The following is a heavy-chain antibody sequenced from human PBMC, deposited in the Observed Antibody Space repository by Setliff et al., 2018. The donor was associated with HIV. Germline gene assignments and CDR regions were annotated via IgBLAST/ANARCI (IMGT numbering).Heavy chain of an antibody. J-gene: IGHJ4*02. D-gene: IGHD3-10*01. CDR3: ARHAGLIWFGELWRGGEYYFDS. Sequence: SETLSLTCAVSGYSISSGYYWGWIRQPPGKGLEWIGSIYHSGSTYYNPSLKSRVTISADTSKNQFSLKLSSVTVADTAVYHCARHAGLIWFGELWRGGEYYFDSWGQGTLVTVSS. CDR2: IYHSGST. V-gene: IGHV4-38-2*01. CDR1: GYSISSGYY.